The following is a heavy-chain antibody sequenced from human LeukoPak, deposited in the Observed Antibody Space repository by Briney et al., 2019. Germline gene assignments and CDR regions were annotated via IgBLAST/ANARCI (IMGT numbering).Heavy chain of an antibody. J-gene: IGHJ4*02. D-gene: IGHD2-8*01. CDR2: IWYDGSNK. CDR1: GFTFSSYG. V-gene: IGHV3-33*01. CDR3: ARVASLVSRATLDY. Sequence: GGSLRLSCAASGFTFSSYGMHWVRQAPGKGLEWVAVIWYDGSNKYYADSVKGRFTISRDNSKNTLYLQMNSLRAEDTAVYYCARVASLVSRATLDYWGQGTLVTVSS.